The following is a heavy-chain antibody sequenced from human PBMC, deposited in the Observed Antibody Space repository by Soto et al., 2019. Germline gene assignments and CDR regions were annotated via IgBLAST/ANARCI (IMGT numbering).Heavy chain of an antibody. CDR3: AREGSHRPHDAFDI. D-gene: IGHD3-16*02. J-gene: IGHJ3*02. V-gene: IGHV1-2*04. CDR2: INPNSGGT. Sequence: ASVKVSCEASGYTFTGYYMHWVRQAPGQGLEWMGWINPNSGGTNYAQKFQGWVTMTRDTSISTAYMELSRLRSDDTAVYYCAREGSHRPHDAFDIWGQGTMVTFSS. CDR1: GYTFTGYY.